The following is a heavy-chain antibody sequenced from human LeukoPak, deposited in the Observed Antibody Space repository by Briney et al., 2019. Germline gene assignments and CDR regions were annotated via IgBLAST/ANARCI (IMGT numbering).Heavy chain of an antibody. J-gene: IGHJ4*02. CDR3: ARNEGLIVVVPADY. V-gene: IGHV1-18*01. CDR2: ISAYKGKT. D-gene: IGHD2-2*01. Sequence: ASVKVSCKASGYTCTGYSFIWVRHPHPQGLERVGRISAYKGKTNYAQHLHSRLTTITHTSTSTHYIQLRSLRTAATTVYYCARNEGLIVVVPADYWGQGTMVTVSS. CDR1: GYTCTGYS.